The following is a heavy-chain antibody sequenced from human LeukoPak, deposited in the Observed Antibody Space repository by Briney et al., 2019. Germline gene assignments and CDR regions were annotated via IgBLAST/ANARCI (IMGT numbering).Heavy chain of an antibody. Sequence: PGGSLRLSCAASGFTFSLSWMHWVRQAPGKGLEWVANIKQDGSEKYYVDSVKGRFTISSDNAKNSLYLQMNSLRAEDTAVYYCARDLWRGWSNWFDPWGQGTLVTVSS. J-gene: IGHJ5*02. D-gene: IGHD6-19*01. CDR1: GFTFSLSW. CDR3: ARDLWRGWSNWFDP. V-gene: IGHV3-7*01. CDR2: IKQDGSEK.